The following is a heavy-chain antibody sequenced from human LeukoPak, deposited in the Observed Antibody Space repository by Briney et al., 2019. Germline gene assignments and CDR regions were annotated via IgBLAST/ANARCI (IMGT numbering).Heavy chain of an antibody. Sequence: HPGGSLRLSCAASGFSLSNYWMTWVRQSPGKGPEWVAIINPDGSGKYSVDSVKGRFTISRDNAKNSLYLQMSSLRAEDTAVYYCARGGHRQKEFWGQGTLVTVSS. J-gene: IGHJ4*02. CDR1: GFSLSNYW. CDR2: INPDGSGK. V-gene: IGHV3-7*01. D-gene: IGHD3-10*01. CDR3: ARGGHRQKEF.